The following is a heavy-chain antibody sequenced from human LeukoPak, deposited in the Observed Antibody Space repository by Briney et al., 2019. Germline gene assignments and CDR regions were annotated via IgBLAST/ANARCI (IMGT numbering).Heavy chain of an antibody. CDR3: ARDTVRGVGADAFDI. J-gene: IGHJ3*02. D-gene: IGHD3-10*01. CDR1: GDSISSYY. Sequence: SETLSLTCTVSGDSISSYYWSWIRQPPGEGREWRGYIYYSGGINYNPPHKSRVAISLDTSKNQFSLKLSSVTAADTAVYYCARDTVRGVGADAFDIWGQGTMVTVSS. CDR2: IYYSGGI. V-gene: IGHV4-59*01.